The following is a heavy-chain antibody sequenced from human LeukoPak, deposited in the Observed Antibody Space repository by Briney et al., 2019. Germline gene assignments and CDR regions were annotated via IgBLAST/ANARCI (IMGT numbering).Heavy chain of an antibody. J-gene: IGHJ4*02. CDR3: ARGRVRDY. D-gene: IGHD1-1*01. Sequence: SETLSLTCAVYGGSFSGYYWSWIRQPPGKGLEWIGEINHSGSTNYNPSLKSRVTISVDTSKNQFSLKLSSVTAADTAVYYCARGRVRDYWGQGTLVTVSS. CDR1: GGSFSGYY. CDR2: INHSGST. V-gene: IGHV4-34*01.